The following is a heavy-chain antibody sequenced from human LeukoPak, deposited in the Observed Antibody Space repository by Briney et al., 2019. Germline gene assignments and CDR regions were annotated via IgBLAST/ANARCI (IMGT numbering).Heavy chain of an antibody. J-gene: IGHJ4*02. V-gene: IGHV3-21*01. D-gene: IGHD2-15*01. Sequence: GGSLRLSCAASEFTFSSYTINLVRQAPGKGLEWVSSISSTSTYITYADSVKGRFTISRDNAKNSLYLQMNSLRAEDTAVYYCARGGGNFDYWGQGTLVTVSS. CDR1: EFTFSSYT. CDR3: ARGGGNFDY. CDR2: ISSTSTYI.